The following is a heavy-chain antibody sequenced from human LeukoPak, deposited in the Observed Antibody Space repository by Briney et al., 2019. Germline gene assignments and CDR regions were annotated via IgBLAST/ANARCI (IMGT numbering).Heavy chain of an antibody. Sequence: NLSETLSLTCTVSGGSISSSSYYWGWIRQPPGKGLEWIGSIYYSGSTYYNPSLKSRVTISVDTSKNQFSLKLSSVTAADTAVYYCARDNSVRDEAWWFNPWGQGTLVTVSS. CDR3: ARDNSVRDEAWWFNP. CDR1: GGSISSSSYY. D-gene: IGHD5-24*01. V-gene: IGHV4-39*02. J-gene: IGHJ5*02. CDR2: IYYSGST.